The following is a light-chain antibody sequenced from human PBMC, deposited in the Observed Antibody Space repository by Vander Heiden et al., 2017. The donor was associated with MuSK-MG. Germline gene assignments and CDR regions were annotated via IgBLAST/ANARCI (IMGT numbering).Light chain of an antibody. J-gene: IGKJ1*01. CDR2: DAS. CDR1: QSVSSY. V-gene: IGKV3-11*01. CDR3: QQRSNCAWT. Sequence: LVSIQSPATLSLSLGERATLSCRASQSVSSYLAWYQQKPGQAPRLLIYDASNRATGIPSRFSGSVSGTDFTLTISSLEPEDFAFYYCQQRSNCAWTFGQGTKVEIK.